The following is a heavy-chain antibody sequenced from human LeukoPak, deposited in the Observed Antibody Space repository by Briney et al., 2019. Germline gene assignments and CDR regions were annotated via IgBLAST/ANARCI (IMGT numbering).Heavy chain of an antibody. CDR2: IVSTSSLM. J-gene: IGHJ6*03. V-gene: IGHV3-21*04. D-gene: IGHD3-16*01. Sequence: GGSLRLSCVASGFTFSTYNMNWVRQAPGKGLEWVSSIVSTSSLMSYSDSVKGRFTISRDNAKNSVYLQMNSLRAEDTALYYCARDLEIWGYMDVWGKGTTVTVSS. CDR1: GFTFSTYN. CDR3: ARDLEIWGYMDV.